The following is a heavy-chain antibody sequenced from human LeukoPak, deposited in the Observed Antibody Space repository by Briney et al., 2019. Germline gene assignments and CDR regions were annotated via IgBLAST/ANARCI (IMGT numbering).Heavy chain of an antibody. Sequence: PGRTLRLSCAASGFPFSSYGMHWVRQAPGKGLEWVARLVYDERSDYANSVKGRFSISRDDSKNTLFLDMSDLRVEDTAVYYCARDLSAAFDFWGQGVLVTVSS. CDR3: ARDLSAAFDF. CDR2: LVYDERS. CDR1: GFPFSSYG. D-gene: IGHD6-19*01. J-gene: IGHJ4*02. V-gene: IGHV3-33*05.